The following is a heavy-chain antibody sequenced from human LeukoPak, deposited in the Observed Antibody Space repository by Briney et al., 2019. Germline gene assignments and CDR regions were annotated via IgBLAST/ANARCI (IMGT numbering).Heavy chain of an antibody. CDR3: ARDRSGYYPYYFDY. D-gene: IGHD3-22*01. J-gene: IGHJ4*02. CDR1: GFTVSSND. V-gene: IGHV3-66*02. Sequence: GGSLRLSCAAPGFTVSSNDMSWVRQAPGKGLEWVSVIYSGGSTYYADSVKGRFTISRDNSKNTLCLQMNSLRAEDTAVYYCARDRSGYYPYYFDYWGQGTLVTVSS. CDR2: IYSGGST.